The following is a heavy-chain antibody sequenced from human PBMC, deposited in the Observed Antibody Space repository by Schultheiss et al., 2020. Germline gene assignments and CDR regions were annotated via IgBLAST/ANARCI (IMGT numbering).Heavy chain of an antibody. V-gene: IGHV3-48*02. CDR1: GFTFSSYS. CDR2: ISWNSGSI. J-gene: IGHJ6*02. CDR3: ARGSYPPFYYYYGMDV. Sequence: GGSLRLSCAASGFTFSSYSMNWVRQAPGKGLEWVSGISWNSGSIGYADSVKGRFTISRDNAKNSLYLQMNSLRDEDTAVYYCARGSYPPFYYYYGMDVWGQGTTVTVSS. D-gene: IGHD1-26*01.